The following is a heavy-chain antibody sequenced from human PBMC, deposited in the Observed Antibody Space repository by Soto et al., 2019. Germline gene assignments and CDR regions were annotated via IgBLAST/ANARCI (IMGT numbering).Heavy chain of an antibody. CDR3: ARQGGRSSWYGGNWFDP. CDR1: GGSISSSYY. V-gene: IGHV4-39*01. CDR2: IYYSGST. D-gene: IGHD6-13*01. J-gene: IGHJ5*02. Sequence: SETLSLTCTVSGGSISSSYYWGWIRQPPGKGLEGIGTIYYSGSTYYNPSLKSRVTISVDTSKNQFSLKLSSVTAADTAVYYCARQGGRSSWYGGNWFDPWGQGTLVTVSS.